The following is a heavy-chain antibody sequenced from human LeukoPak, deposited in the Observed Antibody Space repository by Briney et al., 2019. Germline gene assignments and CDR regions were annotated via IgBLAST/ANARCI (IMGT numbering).Heavy chain of an antibody. Sequence: GASVKVSCKASGGTFSSYAISWVRQAPGQGLEWMGAIIPIFGTANYAQKFQGRVTITADESTSTAYMELSSLRSEDTAVYYCARGPLGWDTAMLGIDYWGQGTLVTVSS. J-gene: IGHJ4*02. CDR3: ARGPLGWDTAMLGIDY. CDR2: IIPIFGTA. CDR1: GGTFSSYA. V-gene: IGHV1-69*13. D-gene: IGHD5-18*01.